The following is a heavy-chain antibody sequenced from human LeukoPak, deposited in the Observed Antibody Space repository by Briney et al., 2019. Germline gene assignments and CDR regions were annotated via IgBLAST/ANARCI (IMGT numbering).Heavy chain of an antibody. J-gene: IGHJ4*02. D-gene: IGHD6-6*01. CDR2: INTNTGNP. CDR3: ARTMLLAARPFDY. V-gene: IGHV7-4-1*02. Sequence: GASVKVSCKASGYTFTRYAVNWVRQAPGQGLEWMGWINTNTGNPTYAQGFTGRFVFSLDTSVSTAYLQISSLQAEDTAVYYCARTMLLAARPFDYWGQGTLVTVSS. CDR1: GYTFTRYA.